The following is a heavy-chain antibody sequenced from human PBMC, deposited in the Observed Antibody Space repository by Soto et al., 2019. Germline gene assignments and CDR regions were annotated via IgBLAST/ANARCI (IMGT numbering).Heavy chain of an antibody. CDR3: AKDHSFVRLWWYFDL. V-gene: IGHV3-23*01. CDR1: GFTFSSYS. CDR2: ISGSGGST. D-gene: IGHD5-18*01. Sequence: PGGSLRLSCAASGFTFSSYSLSWVRPAPGKGLEWVSAISGSGGSTYYADSVKGRFTISRDNSKNTLYLQMNSLRAEDTAVYYCAKDHSFVRLWWYFDLWGRGTLVTVSS. J-gene: IGHJ2*01.